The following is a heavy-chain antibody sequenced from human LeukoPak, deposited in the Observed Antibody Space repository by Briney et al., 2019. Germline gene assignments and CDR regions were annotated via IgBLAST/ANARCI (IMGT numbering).Heavy chain of an antibody. D-gene: IGHD5-18*01. CDR2: INHSGST. Sequence: PSETLSLTCIVSGYSISSGYYWSWIRQPPGKGLEWIGEINHSGSTNYNPSLKSRVTISVDTSKNQFSLKLSSVTAADTAVYYCARGRGIQLWFSPYYYYMDVWGKGTTVTVSS. CDR1: GYSISSGYY. J-gene: IGHJ6*03. V-gene: IGHV4-38-2*02. CDR3: ARGRGIQLWFSPYYYYMDV.